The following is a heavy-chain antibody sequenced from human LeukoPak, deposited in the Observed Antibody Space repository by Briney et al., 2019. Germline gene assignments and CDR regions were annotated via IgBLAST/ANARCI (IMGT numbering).Heavy chain of an antibody. CDR3: VTGSGLWLPDY. Sequence: GGSLRLLYAASVFTFRSYWTHGVPQAPGTGLVWVSRINTDGSSTSYADSVKGRFTISRDNAKNRLYVQMNSLRAEDTAVYYCVTGSGLWLPDYWGQGTLVTVSS. V-gene: IGHV3-74*01. J-gene: IGHJ4*02. CDR1: VFTFRSYW. CDR2: INTDGSST. D-gene: IGHD5-18*01.